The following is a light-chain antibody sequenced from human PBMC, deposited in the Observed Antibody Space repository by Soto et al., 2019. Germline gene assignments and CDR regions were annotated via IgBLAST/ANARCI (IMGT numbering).Light chain of an antibody. J-gene: IGLJ2*01. Sequence: QSALTQPASVSGSPGQSITISCTGTSSDIGGYNYVSWYQQHPGRAPKLIIYEVSNWASGVSLRFSGSKSGNTASQTIFGLQAEDEADYYCTSYTSSNTLVFGGGTKVTVL. CDR3: TSYTSSNTLV. V-gene: IGLV2-14*01. CDR2: EVS. CDR1: SSDIGGYNY.